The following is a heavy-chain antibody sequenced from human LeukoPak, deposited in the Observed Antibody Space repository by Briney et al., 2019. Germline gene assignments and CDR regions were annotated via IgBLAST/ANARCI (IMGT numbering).Heavy chain of an antibody. CDR2: ITSDGSST. J-gene: IGHJ4*02. CDR1: GFTFSSYW. CDR3: ARRWNDGRLFDY. D-gene: IGHD1-1*01. V-gene: IGHV3-74*01. Sequence: GGSRRLSCAASGFTFSSYWMHWVRQAPGKGLVWVSRITSDGSSTSYADSVKGRFTISRDNAKNTLYLQMNSLRAEDTAVYYCARRWNDGRLFDYWGQGTLVTVSS.